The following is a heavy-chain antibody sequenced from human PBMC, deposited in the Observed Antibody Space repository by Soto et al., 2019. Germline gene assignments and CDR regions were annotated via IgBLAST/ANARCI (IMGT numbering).Heavy chain of an antibody. D-gene: IGHD6-19*01. V-gene: IGHV4-59*01. J-gene: IGHJ4*02. CDR1: GGSISSYY. Sequence: QVQLQESVPGLVKPSETLSLTCTVSGGSISSYYWSWIRQPPGKGLEWIGYIYYSGSTNYNPSLKSRVTISVDTSKNQFSLKVSSVTAADTAVYSCASDSSGSYYFDYWGQGTLVTVSS. CDR3: ASDSSGSYYFDY. CDR2: IYYSGST.